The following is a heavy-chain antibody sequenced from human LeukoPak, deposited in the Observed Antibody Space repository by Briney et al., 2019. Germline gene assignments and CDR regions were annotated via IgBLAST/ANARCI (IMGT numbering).Heavy chain of an antibody. D-gene: IGHD3-3*01. Sequence: GGSLRLSCAASGFTFSSFEMNWVRQAPGKGLDWVSYISSSGRTTYYADSVKGRSTISRDNAKNSLYLQMNSLRAEDTAVYYCAKATNFGVVRLVHDAFDIWGQGTMVTVSS. CDR3: AKATNFGVVRLVHDAFDI. V-gene: IGHV3-48*03. CDR2: ISSSGRTT. CDR1: GFTFSSFE. J-gene: IGHJ3*02.